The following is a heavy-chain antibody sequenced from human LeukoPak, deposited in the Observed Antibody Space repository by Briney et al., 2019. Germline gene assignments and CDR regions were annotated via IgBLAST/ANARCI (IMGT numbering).Heavy chain of an antibody. V-gene: IGHV4-34*01. D-gene: IGHD2-2*02. CDR3: ARGGNTSGYTHFDF. CDR2: INHSGSP. Sequence: SETLSLTCAVYGGSFSGYYWNWIRQPPGKGLEWIGEINHSGSPNYIPSLKSRVTISVDTSKNQFSLKLSSVTAANTAVYYCARGGNTSGYTHFDFWGQGTLVTVSS. CDR1: GGSFSGYY. J-gene: IGHJ4*02.